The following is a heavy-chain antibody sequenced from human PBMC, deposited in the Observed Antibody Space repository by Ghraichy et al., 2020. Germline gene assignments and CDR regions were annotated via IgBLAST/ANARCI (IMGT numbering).Heavy chain of an antibody. CDR1: GGSITSIDYY. D-gene: IGHD1-26*01. CDR2: IYYSGST. V-gene: IGHV4-39*07. Sequence: SETLSLTCTVSGGSITSIDYYWGWIRQPPGKGLEWIGSIYYSGSTYNNPSLKSRVTISVDTSKNQFSLKLSSVTAADTAVYYCARDLSYVGRRWEYNWFAPSAPGPLVTVSS. CDR3: ARDLSYVGRRWEYNWFAP. J-gene: IGHJ5*02.